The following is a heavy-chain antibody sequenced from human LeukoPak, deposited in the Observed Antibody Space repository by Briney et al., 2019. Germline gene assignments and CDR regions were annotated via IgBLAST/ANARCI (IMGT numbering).Heavy chain of an antibody. J-gene: IGHJ1*01. V-gene: IGHV1-69*13. CDR2: IIPIFGTA. D-gene: IGHD3-9*01. Sequence: SVKVSCKASGGTFSSYAISWVRQAPGQGLEWMGGIIPIFGTAKYAQKFQGRVTITADESTSTAYMELSSLRSEDTAVYYCARDSSEFRSLIFHWGQGTLVTVSS. CDR3: ARDSSEFRSLIFH. CDR1: GGTFSSYA.